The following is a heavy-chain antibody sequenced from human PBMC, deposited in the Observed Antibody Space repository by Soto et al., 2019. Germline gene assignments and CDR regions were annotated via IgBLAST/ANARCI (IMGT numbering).Heavy chain of an antibody. CDR3: ATPRRSGWYGHPGKFDY. V-gene: IGHV1-24*01. CDR1: GYTLTELS. Sequence: ASVKVCCKVSGYTLTELSMHWVRQAPGKGLEWMGGFDPEDGETIYAQKFQGRVTMTEDTSTDTAYMELSSLRSEDTVVYYCATPRRSGWYGHPGKFDYWGQGTLVTVST. D-gene: IGHD6-19*01. CDR2: FDPEDGET. J-gene: IGHJ4*02.